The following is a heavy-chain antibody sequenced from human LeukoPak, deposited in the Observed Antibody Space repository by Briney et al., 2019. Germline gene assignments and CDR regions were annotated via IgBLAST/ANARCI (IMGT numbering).Heavy chain of an antibody. CDR1: GGSISSYY. CDR2: IYYSGST. V-gene: IGHV4-59*12. Sequence: PSETLSLTCTVSGGSISSYYWSWIRQPPGKGLEWIGYIYYSGSTNYNPSLKSRVTISVDTSKNQFSLKLSSVTAADTAVYYCARGFTRRITMVRGSWFDPWGQGTLVTVSS. CDR3: ARGFTRRITMVRGSWFDP. D-gene: IGHD3-10*01. J-gene: IGHJ5*02.